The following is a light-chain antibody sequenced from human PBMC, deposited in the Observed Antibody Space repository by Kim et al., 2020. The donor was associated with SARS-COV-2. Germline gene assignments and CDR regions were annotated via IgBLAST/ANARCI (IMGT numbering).Light chain of an antibody. CDR2: DVS. CDR3: CSYAGSYTWL. V-gene: IGLV2-11*03. CDR1: TDDVGRYDF. Sequence: GQSVPISCTGTTDDVGRYDFVSWYQQYPGKVPKLLIYDVSERPSGVPDRFSGAKSGSTASLTISGLQTDDEAAYYCCSYAGSYTWLFGGGTQLTVL. J-gene: IGLJ3*02.